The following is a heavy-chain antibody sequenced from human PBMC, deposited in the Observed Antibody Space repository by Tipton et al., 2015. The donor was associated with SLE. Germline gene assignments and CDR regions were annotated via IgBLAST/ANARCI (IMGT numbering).Heavy chain of an antibody. J-gene: IGHJ3*02. CDR3: AKDLGYSSSRAAFDI. CDR2: IRYDGSNK. CDR1: GFTFSSYG. Sequence: GSLRLSCAASGFTFSSYGMHWVRQAPGKGLEWVAFIRYDGSNKYYADSVKGRFTISRDNSKNTLYLQMNSLRAEDTAVYYCAKDLGYSSSRAAFDIWGQGTMVTVSS. V-gene: IGHV3-30*02. D-gene: IGHD6-13*01.